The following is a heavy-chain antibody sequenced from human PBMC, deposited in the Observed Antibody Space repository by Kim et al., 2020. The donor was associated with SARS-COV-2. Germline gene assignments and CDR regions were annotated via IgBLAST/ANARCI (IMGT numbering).Heavy chain of an antibody. CDR2: IWFDGINK. V-gene: IGHV3-33*07. CDR3: VRDGPDGKPVDY. Sequence: GGSLRLSCAASGFTFSSFGMYWVRQAPGKGLESVAVIWFDGINKNYADSVKGRFTISRDNSMNILYLQMNRLRPEDTAIYYCVRDGPDGKPVDYWGQGTLVTVSS. J-gene: IGHJ4*02. D-gene: IGHD2-2*01. CDR1: GFTFSSFG.